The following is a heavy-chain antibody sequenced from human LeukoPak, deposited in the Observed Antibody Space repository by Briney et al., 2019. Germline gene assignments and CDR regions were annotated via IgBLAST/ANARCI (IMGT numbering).Heavy chain of an antibody. J-gene: IGHJ5*02. V-gene: IGHV1-8*01. Sequence: ASVKVSCKASGYTFTSYDINWVRQATGQGLEWMGWMNPNSGNTGYAQKFQGRVTMTRNTSISTAYMELSSLRSEDTAVYYCARAGHYDILTGYRTRFDPWGQGTLVTVSS. CDR2: MNPNSGNT. CDR3: ARAGHYDILTGYRTRFDP. D-gene: IGHD3-9*01. CDR1: GYTFTSYD.